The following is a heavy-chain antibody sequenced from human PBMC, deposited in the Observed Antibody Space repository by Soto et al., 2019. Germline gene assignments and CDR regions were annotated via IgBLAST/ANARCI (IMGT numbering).Heavy chain of an antibody. CDR1: GFTFSTYW. J-gene: IGHJ5*02. Sequence: AGGSLRLSCAASGFTFSTYWMHWVRQAPGKGLEWVANIKQDGSEKYYVDSVKGRFAISRDNAKNSLYLQMNSLRAEDTAVYYCARDLPTQFNWFDPWGQGTLVTVSS. CDR2: IKQDGSEK. V-gene: IGHV3-7*01. CDR3: ARDLPTQFNWFDP. D-gene: IGHD4-4*01.